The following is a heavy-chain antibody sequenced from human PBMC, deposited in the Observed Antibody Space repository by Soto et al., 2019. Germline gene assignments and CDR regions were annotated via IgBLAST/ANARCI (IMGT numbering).Heavy chain of an antibody. D-gene: IGHD1-26*01. V-gene: IGHV1-18*01. Sequence: QVQLVQSGAEVKKPGASVKVSCKASGYTFTSSGFSWVRQAPGQGLEWMAWISAYNGETHYAQKFQGRVTMTTDTATNTSYMELRSLRSDDTAVYYCERHSGSYMYVSDWGQGTLVTVSS. J-gene: IGHJ4*02. CDR2: ISAYNGET. CDR1: GYTFTSSG. CDR3: ERHSGSYMYVSD.